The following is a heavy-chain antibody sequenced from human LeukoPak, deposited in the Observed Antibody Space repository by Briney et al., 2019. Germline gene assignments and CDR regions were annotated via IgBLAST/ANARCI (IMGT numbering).Heavy chain of an antibody. CDR1: GFTLSSYW. V-gene: IGHV3-7*03. CDR3: ARGVSHLDY. CDR2: IKEDGNEK. D-gene: IGHD6-6*01. J-gene: IGHJ4*02. Sequence: GGSLRLSCAASGFTLSSYWMTWVRQAPGKGLEWVANIKEDGNEKYHVDSVKGRFTISRDNAKSSLYLQMNSLRAEDTAFYYCARGVSHLDYGGQGTLVTVSS.